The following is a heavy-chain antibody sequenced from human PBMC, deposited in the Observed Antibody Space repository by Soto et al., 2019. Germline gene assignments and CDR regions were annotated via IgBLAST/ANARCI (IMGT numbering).Heavy chain of an antibody. CDR2: ISNDGTNK. J-gene: IGHJ4*02. CDR3: AKPQGSSSVFDY. CDR1: GFTFSSYA. Sequence: GGSLRLSCAASGFTFSSYAMRWVRQAPGKGLEWVAVISNDGTNKKYADSVKGRFTISRDNSKNTLYLEMNSLRAEDTAVYHCAKPQGSSSVFDYWGQGTLVTVSS. D-gene: IGHD6-6*01. V-gene: IGHV3-30*18.